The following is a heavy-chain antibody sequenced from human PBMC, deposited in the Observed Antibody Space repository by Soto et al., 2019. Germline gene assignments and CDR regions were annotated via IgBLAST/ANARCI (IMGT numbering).Heavy chain of an antibody. CDR3: AHAPPWAVTNFDI. V-gene: IGHV2-5*02. J-gene: IGHJ3*02. CDR1: GFSLTTDGVG. D-gene: IGHD2-8*01. CDR2: VYWDDDK. Sequence: QITLEESGPTLVRPTQTLTLTCTFSGFSLTTDGVGVGWIRQSPGRALEWLALVYWDDDKGYNPSLKSRLTIMKNTAKNQVVLTMTDMEPVDTATYYCAHAPPWAVTNFDIWGQGTKVTVSS.